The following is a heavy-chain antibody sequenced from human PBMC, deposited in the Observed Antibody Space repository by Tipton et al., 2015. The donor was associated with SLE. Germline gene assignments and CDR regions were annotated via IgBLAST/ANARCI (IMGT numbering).Heavy chain of an antibody. CDR1: GGSLSGRY. CDR2: IHYSGYT. Sequence: TLSLTCSVSGGSLSGRYCSGVRQPPGKGLEWVGNIHYSGYTDYNPPLKSRVTISADTSKNQFSLALRSVAAADTAIYYCARGASAAGTYLWGQGTLVTVSS. V-gene: IGHV4-59*11. D-gene: IGHD6-13*01. CDR3: ARGASAAGTYL. J-gene: IGHJ5*02.